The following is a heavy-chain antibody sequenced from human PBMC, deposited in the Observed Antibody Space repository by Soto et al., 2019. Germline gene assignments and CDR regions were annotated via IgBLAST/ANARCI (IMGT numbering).Heavy chain of an antibody. D-gene: IGHD3-9*01. Sequence: EVQLLESGGGLVQPGGSMRLSCAASGFTFSSYAMSWVRQAPGKGLEWVSAISGSGGSTYYADSVKGRFTISRDNSKNTLYLRMNSLRAEDTAVYYCAISWGVGLRYFVWSGFDYWCQGTRVTVSS. J-gene: IGHJ4*02. CDR1: GFTFSSYA. V-gene: IGHV3-23*01. CDR2: ISGSGGST. CDR3: AISWGVGLRYFVWSGFDY.